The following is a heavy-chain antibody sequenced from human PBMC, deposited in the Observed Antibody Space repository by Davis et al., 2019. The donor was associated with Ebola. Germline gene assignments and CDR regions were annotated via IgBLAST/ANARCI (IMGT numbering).Heavy chain of an antibody. V-gene: IGHV3-23*01. CDR2: VTGGGST. D-gene: IGHD6-19*01. Sequence: GESLKISCAASGLTFRDYAMSWVRQAPGKGLEWVSGVTGGGSTYYADSGKGRFTISRDNSKTILYLQMNSLRAEDTAVYYCARGAGRSERYGMDVWGQGTTVTVSS. CDR3: ARGAGRSERYGMDV. J-gene: IGHJ6*02. CDR1: GLTFRDYA.